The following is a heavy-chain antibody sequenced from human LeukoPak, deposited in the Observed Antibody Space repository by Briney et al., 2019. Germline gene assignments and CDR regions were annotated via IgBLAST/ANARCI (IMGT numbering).Heavy chain of an antibody. D-gene: IGHD3-3*02. CDR3: ARVSRDAFDI. V-gene: IGHV1-46*01. J-gene: IGHJ3*02. CDR2: INPGGSRT. CDR1: GYTFTRHY. Sequence: ASVKVSCKASGYTFTRHYMHWVRQAPGQGLEWMGVINPGGSRTSYAQKLQGRVTITRDTSASTAYMELSSLRSEDMAVYYCARVSRDAFDIWGQGTMVTVSS.